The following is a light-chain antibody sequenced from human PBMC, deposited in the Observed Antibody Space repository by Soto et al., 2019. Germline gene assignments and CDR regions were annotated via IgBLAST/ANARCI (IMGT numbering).Light chain of an antibody. J-gene: IGKJ4*01. CDR1: QSINIY. Sequence: DIQMTQSPSSLSASVGDSVTITCRASQSINIYLSWYQQKPGKAPKLLINVASTLQGGVPSRFSGSGSWTEFTLAISSLQPEDSATYYCQQSFSTPPTFGGGTRMEIK. V-gene: IGKV1-39*01. CDR3: QQSFSTPPT. CDR2: VAS.